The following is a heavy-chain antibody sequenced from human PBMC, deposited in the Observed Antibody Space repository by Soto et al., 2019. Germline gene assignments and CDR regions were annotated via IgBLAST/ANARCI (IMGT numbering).Heavy chain of an antibody. CDR3: AKGYSYGVLEPLGY. D-gene: IGHD5-18*01. Sequence: EVPLVESGGGLVQPGRSLRLSSAASGFTFDDYAMHWVRQAPGKGLEWVSGISWNSGIIDYADSVKGRFTISRDNAKNSLYLQMNSLRAEHTALYYCAKGYSYGVLEPLGYWGQGTLVTVSS. CDR1: GFTFDDYA. V-gene: IGHV3-9*01. CDR2: ISWNSGII. J-gene: IGHJ4*02.